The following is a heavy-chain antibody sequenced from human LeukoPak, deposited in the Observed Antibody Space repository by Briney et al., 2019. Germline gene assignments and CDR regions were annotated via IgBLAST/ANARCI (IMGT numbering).Heavy chain of an antibody. J-gene: IGHJ4*02. CDR1: GFTFDDHG. CDR2: IKWDGGRT. Sequence: PGGSLRLSCAASGFTFDDHGMSWVRQAPGKGLEWVSGIKWDGGRTGYADSVKGRFTISRDNAKNSVYLQMNSLRAEDTAVYYCARGPRGGSWYYLYFDYWGQGTLVTVSS. CDR3: ARGPRGGSWYYLYFDY. V-gene: IGHV3-20*04. D-gene: IGHD6-13*01.